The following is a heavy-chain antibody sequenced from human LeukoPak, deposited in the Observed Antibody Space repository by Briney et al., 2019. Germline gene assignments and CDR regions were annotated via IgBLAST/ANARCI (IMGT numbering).Heavy chain of an antibody. V-gene: IGHV3-9*01. Sequence: GGSLRLSCAASGFTFDDYAMHWVRQAPGKGLEWVSGISWNSGSIGYADSVKGRFTISRDNAKNSLYLQMNSLRAEDTAVYYCAREYQHLIPRVLLWFGELSVDYWGQGTLVTVSS. J-gene: IGHJ4*02. CDR1: GFTFDDYA. CDR3: AREYQHLIPRVLLWFGELSVDY. D-gene: IGHD3-10*01. CDR2: ISWNSGSI.